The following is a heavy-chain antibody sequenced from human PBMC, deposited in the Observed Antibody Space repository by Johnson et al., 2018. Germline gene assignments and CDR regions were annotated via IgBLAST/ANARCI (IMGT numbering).Heavy chain of an antibody. CDR3: ARGWYPRGY. CDR1: GGSFSDYS. V-gene: IGHV4-34*01. Sequence: QVQLQQWCAGLLKPSETLSLICAVSGGSFSDYSWSWIRQSPGTGLEWIGELDHSGSTNHNPSLKRRVTISVDTSKTPCPLKLTSVTAADTAVYYGARGWYPRGYWGQGTLVTVSS. J-gene: IGHJ1*01. CDR2: LDHSGST. D-gene: IGHD6-13*01.